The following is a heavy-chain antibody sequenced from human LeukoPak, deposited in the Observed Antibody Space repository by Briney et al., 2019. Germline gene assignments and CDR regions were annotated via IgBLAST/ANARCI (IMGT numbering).Heavy chain of an antibody. Sequence: GASVKVSFKASGYTFTVYYMHWVRQAPGQGVEWMGWIKTNSGGTNYTQKFQGWVTMTRDTSISTAYMELSRLTFDDTAIYYCARGAAGYSGGFGGGMDVWGKGTTVTVSS. CDR1: GYTFTVYY. V-gene: IGHV1-2*04. D-gene: IGHD6-19*01. J-gene: IGHJ6*04. CDR2: IKTNSGGT. CDR3: ARGAAGYSGGFGGGMDV.